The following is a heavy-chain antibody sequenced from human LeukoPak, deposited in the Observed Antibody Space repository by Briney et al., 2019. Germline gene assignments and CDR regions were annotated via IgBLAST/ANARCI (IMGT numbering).Heavy chain of an antibody. V-gene: IGHV1-8*01. CDR1: GYTFTSYD. CDR3: ARGRYDIPDAFDI. D-gene: IGHD3-9*01. Sequence: ASVKVSCTASGYTFTSYDIYWVRQATGQGLEWMGWMNRNSGNTGYAQKFQGRLTMTRNTSISTAYMELSSLRSEDTAVYYCARGRYDIPDAFDIWGQGTMVTVSS. J-gene: IGHJ3*02. CDR2: MNRNSGNT.